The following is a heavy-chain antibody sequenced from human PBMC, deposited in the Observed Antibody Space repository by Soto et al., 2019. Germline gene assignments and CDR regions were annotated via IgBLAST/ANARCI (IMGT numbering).Heavy chain of an antibody. J-gene: IGHJ4*02. V-gene: IGHV3-7*03. CDR2: IKQDGSEK. CDR1: GFSFSSYW. Sequence: GGSLRLSCAASGFSFSSYWMSWVRQAPGKGLEWVANIKQDGSEKYYVDSVKGRFTISRDNSKNTVYLQMNSLRAEDTAVYYCAKGGSYHYSSGGRCYPFDYWGQGTLVTVSS. D-gene: IGHD2-15*01. CDR3: AKGGSYHYSSGGRCYPFDY.